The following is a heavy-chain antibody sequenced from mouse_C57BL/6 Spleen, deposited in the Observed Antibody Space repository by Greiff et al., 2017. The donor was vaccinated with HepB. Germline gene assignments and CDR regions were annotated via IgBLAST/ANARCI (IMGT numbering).Heavy chain of an antibody. J-gene: IGHJ3*01. V-gene: IGHV1-69*01. CDR2: IDPSDSYT. CDR1: GYTFTSYW. Sequence: VQLQQPGAELVMPGASVKLSCKASGYTFTSYWMHWVKQRPGQGLEWIGEIDPSDSYTNYNQKFKGKSTLTVDKSSSTDYMQLSSLTSEDSAVYYCARSDYAFAYWGQGTLVTVSA. D-gene: IGHD2-4*01. CDR3: ARSDYAFAY.